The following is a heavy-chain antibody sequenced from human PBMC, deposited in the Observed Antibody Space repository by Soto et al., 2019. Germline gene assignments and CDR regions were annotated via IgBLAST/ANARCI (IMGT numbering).Heavy chain of an antibody. V-gene: IGHV4-30-2*06. CDR3: TRDLDIGHRGYGQSNV. Sequence: SETLSLTCTVSGASISYGGFSWSWIRQSPGKGLEWIGYISHLESTYFHPSFKSRLTMSIDRTRNQFSLKLSSVTAADMAVYYCTRDLDIGHRGYGQSNVWGQGKTVTVSS. CDR1: GASISYGGFS. J-gene: IGHJ6*02. CDR2: ISHLEST. D-gene: IGHD5-12*01.